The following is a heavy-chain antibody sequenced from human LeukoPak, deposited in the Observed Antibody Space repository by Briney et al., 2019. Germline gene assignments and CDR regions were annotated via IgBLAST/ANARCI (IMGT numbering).Heavy chain of an antibody. CDR2: MYPSGTT. V-gene: IGHV4-4*02. D-gene: IGHD6-13*01. Sequence: SGTLSLTCAVSGDSISSRNWWTWVRQPPGKRLEWIGEMYPSGTTNHNPPLKSRVTISIDKSKNQFSLRLISVTAADTAFYYCATSGSRYRHFDHWGQGTLVTVSS. CDR3: ATSGSRYRHFDH. CDR1: GDSISSRNW. J-gene: IGHJ4*02.